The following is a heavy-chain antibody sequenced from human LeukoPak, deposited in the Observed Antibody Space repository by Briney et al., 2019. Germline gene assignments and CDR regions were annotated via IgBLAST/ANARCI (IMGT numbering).Heavy chain of an antibody. CDR1: GFTFSDYY. CDR2: ICSSSIYT. Sequence: NAGGSLRLSCAASGFTFSDYYMSWIRQAPGKGLEWVSDICSSSIYTNYADSVKGRFTVSRDDAKNSLYLQMNSLRAEDTAVYYCARGRGKDNTYYSFDVWGQGTLVTVSS. J-gene: IGHJ3*01. CDR3: ARGRGKDNTYYSFDV. V-gene: IGHV3-11*05. D-gene: IGHD1-26*01.